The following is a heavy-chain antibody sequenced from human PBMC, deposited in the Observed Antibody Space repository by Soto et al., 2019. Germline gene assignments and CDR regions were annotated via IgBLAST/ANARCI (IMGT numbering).Heavy chain of an antibody. V-gene: IGHV1-46*03. CDR2: INPSGGST. Sequence: ASVKVSCKASGYTFTSYYMHWVRQAPGQGLEWMGIINPSGGSTSYAQKFQGRVTMTRDTSTSTVYMELSSLRSEDTAVYYCASLSVLVRGVIPRRQDYWGQGTLVTVSS. J-gene: IGHJ4*02. D-gene: IGHD3-10*01. CDR3: ASLSVLVRGVIPRRQDY. CDR1: GYTFTSYY.